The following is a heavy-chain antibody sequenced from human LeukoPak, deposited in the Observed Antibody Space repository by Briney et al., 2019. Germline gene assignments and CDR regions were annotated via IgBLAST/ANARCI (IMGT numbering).Heavy chain of an antibody. V-gene: IGHV3-7*01. CDR1: GFTFSTSW. CDR3: ARERSGSSCQDY. J-gene: IGHJ4*02. CDR2: IKQDGSEK. Sequence: GGSLRLSCAASGFTFSTSWMSWVRQAPGKRLEWVANIKQDGSEKSYVDSVKGRSTISRDNAKNSLYLQMNSLRADDTAVYYCARERSGSSCQDYWGRGTLVTVSS. D-gene: IGHD2-2*01.